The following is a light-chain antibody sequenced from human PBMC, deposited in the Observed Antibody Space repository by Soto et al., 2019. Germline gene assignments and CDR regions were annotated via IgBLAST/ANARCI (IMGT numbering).Light chain of an antibody. CDR1: RTDVDGYDY. J-gene: IGLJ1*01. CDR3: TSYTTTYTRV. CDR2: DVY. V-gene: IGLV2-14*03. Sequence: QSALTQPASVSGSPGQSIAISCTGVRTDVDGYDYVSWYQQHPGQAPQLIIYDVYNRPSGVSHHFSGSKSGDTASLTISGLQAEDEADYYCTSYTTTYTRVFGTVTKVTV.